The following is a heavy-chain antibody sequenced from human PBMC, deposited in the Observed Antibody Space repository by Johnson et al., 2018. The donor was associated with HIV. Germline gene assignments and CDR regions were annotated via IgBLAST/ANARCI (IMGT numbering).Heavy chain of an antibody. V-gene: IGHV3-23*04. D-gene: IGHD5-24*01. CDR3: AKDGDDGDGPDGTKGAFDI. Sequence: EVQLVESGGGLVQPGGSLRLSCAASGFTFSSYAMSWVRQAPGKGLEWVSAISGSGGSTYYADSVKGRFTISRDNSKNTLYLQMNSLRIEDTGLYYCAKDGDDGDGPDGTKGAFDIWGQGTMVTVSS. J-gene: IGHJ3*02. CDR1: GFTFSSYA. CDR2: ISGSGGST.